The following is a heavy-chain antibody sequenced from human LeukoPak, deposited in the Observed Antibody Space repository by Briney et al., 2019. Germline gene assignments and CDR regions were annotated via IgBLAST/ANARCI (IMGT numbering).Heavy chain of an antibody. CDR2: IYYSGST. V-gene: IGHV4-59*13. CDR3: ARVLPEWSYFDY. J-gene: IGHJ4*02. D-gene: IGHD1-14*01. Sequence: NPSETLSLTCSVPGGSISSYYWRWIRQPPGKGLEWIGYIYYSGSTNYNPSLKSRVTISVDTSKNQFSLKLSSVTAADTAVYYCARVLPEWSYFDYWGQGTLVTVSS. CDR1: GGSISSYY.